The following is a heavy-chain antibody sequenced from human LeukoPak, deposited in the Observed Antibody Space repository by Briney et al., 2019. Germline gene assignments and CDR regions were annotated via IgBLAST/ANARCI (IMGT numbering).Heavy chain of an antibody. CDR3: ARYTSVDF. D-gene: IGHD1-14*01. CDR2: INDNGRST. J-gene: IGHJ4*02. Sequence: GGSLRLSCAASGFTFRSCPMSWVRQAPGEGLEWVSSINDNGRSTFYADSVKGRFTISRDNSKIMLYLLMDSLRVEDTAVYYCARYTSVDFWGQGTLVTVPS. CDR1: GFTFRSCP. V-gene: IGHV3-23*01.